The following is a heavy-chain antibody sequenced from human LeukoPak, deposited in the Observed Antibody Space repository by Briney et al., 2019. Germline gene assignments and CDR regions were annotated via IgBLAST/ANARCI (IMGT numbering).Heavy chain of an antibody. CDR2: ISYDESHK. D-gene: IGHD6-19*01. Sequence: GGSLRLSCAASGFTFSSYAMHWVRQAPGKGLEWVAVISYDESHKYYADSVKGRFTISRDNSKNTLYLQMNSLRADDTAVYYCARDLNAVACPGLEYWGQGTLVTVSS. V-gene: IGHV3-30*14. J-gene: IGHJ4*02. CDR3: ARDLNAVACPGLEY. CDR1: GFTFSSYA.